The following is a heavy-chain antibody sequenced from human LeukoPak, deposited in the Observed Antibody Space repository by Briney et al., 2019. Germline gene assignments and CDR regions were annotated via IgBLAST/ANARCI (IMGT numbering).Heavy chain of an antibody. J-gene: IGHJ6*04. Sequence: GGSLRLSCAASGFTFSSYEMNWARQAPGKGLEWVSYINSDGKTIFYADSVKGRFTISRDNAKNSLYLQMNSLRAEDTAVYYCARGIRAAAGKAVDVWGKGTTVTVSS. CDR1: GFTFSSYE. D-gene: IGHD6-13*01. V-gene: IGHV3-48*03. CDR3: ARGIRAAAGKAVDV. CDR2: INSDGKTI.